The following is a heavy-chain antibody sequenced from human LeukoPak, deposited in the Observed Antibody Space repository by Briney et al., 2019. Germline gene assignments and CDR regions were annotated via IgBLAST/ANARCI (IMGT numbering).Heavy chain of an antibody. CDR1: GYTFTGFY. V-gene: IGHV1-2*02. CDR3: ARAYCSGDCPAGGY. Sequence: ASVKVSCKASGYTFTGFYIHWVRQAPGQGLEWMGWINPNSGDTNYAQKFQGRVTMTRDTSINTAYMELSSLTSDDTAVYYCARAYCSGDCPAGGYWGQGDLVTVSS. CDR2: INPNSGDT. D-gene: IGHD2-21*01. J-gene: IGHJ4*02.